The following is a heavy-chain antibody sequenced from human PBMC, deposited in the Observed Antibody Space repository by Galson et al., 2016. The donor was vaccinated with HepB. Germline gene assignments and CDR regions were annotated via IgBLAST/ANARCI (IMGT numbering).Heavy chain of an antibody. CDR3: ARDRRYYDRHDAFDL. CDR1: AGSISSGGYY. D-gene: IGHD3-22*01. CDR2: IYYSGNT. Sequence: TLSLTCTVSAGSISSGGYYWSWIRQHPGKGLEWIGYIYYSGNTYNNPSLKSRVPISLDTSTNQFSLKLSSVTVSDTAVYYCARDRRYYDRHDAFDLWGQGTMVTVSS. V-gene: IGHV4-31*03. J-gene: IGHJ3*01.